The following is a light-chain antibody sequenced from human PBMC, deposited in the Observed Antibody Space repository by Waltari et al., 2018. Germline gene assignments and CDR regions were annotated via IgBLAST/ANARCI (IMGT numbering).Light chain of an antibody. CDR3: AAWDDSLYGRV. Sequence: SVLTQPPSASGTPGQTVSSPFSRRRSNSDVNTANWYQQLPGMAPKLLINGNNQRPSGVPDRFSGSKSGTSASLAISGLQSEDEADYYCAAWDDSLYGRVFGGGTKLTVL. CDR1: RSNSDVNT. CDR2: GNN. J-gene: IGLJ2*01. V-gene: IGLV1-44*01.